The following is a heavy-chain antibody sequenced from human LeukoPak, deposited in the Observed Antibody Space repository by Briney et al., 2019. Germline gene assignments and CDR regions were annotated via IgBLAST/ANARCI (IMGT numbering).Heavy chain of an antibody. CDR2: ISGSGGST. D-gene: IGHD3-22*01. CDR1: GFTFSSYA. CDR3: AKGRYYYDSSDAFDI. J-gene: IGHJ3*02. Sequence: QPGGSLRLSCAASGFTFSSYAMSWVRQAPGKGLEWVSAISGSGGSTYYADSVKGRFTISRDNPKNTLFLQMNSLRAEDTAVYYCAKGRYYYDSSDAFDIWGRGTMVTVSS. V-gene: IGHV3-23*01.